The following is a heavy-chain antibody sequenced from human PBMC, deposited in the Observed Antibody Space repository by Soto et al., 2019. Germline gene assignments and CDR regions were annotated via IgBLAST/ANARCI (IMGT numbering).Heavy chain of an antibody. CDR2: ITWNGGSI. Sequence: EVQLVESGGGLVQPGRSLRLSCAASGFSFDDYAMHWVRQAPGKGLEWVSGITWNGGSIGYADSVKGRFTISRDNAKNSLYLQMTSLRAEDTALYYCAKDSTLYYYYYIDVWGKGTTVTVSS. CDR1: GFSFDDYA. J-gene: IGHJ6*03. V-gene: IGHV3-9*01. CDR3: AKDSTLYYYYYIDV.